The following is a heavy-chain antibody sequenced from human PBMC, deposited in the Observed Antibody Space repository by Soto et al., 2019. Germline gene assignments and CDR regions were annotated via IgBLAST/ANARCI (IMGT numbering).Heavy chain of an antibody. CDR2: IWSGGSNE. D-gene: IGHD2-2*01. CDR1: GFTFSSYG. CDR3: ARGPGTSYFDY. Sequence: VELLESGGGVVQPGRSLRLSCAASGFTFSSYGMHWVRQAPGKGLEWVAVIWSGGSNENYADSVKGRFTISRDNSKNMLYLQMNSLRAEDTAVYYCARGPGTSYFDYWGQGSLVTVSS. J-gene: IGHJ4*02. V-gene: IGHV3-33*01.